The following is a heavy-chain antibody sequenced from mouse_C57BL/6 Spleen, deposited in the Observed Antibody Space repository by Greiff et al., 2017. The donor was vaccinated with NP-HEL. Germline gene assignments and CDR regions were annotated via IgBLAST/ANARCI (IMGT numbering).Heavy chain of an antibody. J-gene: IGHJ4*01. Sequence: EVQLQQSGGGLVKPGGSLKLSCAASGFTFSDYGMHWVRQAPEKGLEWVAYISSGSSTIYYADTVKGRFTISRDNAKNTRFLQMTSLRAEDTARYYGERRGDYWGQGTSVTVSS. CDR2: ISSGSSTI. V-gene: IGHV5-17*01. CDR3: ERRGDY. CDR1: GFTFSDYG.